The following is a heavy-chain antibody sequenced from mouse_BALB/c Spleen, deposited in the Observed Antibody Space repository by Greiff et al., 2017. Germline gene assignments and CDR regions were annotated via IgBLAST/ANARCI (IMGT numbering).Heavy chain of an antibody. Sequence: EVKLMESGAELVKPGASVKLSCTASGFNIKDTYMHWVKQRPEQGLEWIGRIDPANGNTKYDPKFQGKATITADTSSNTAYLQLSSLTSEDTAVYYCARRYDEDLDAMDYWGQGTSVTVSS. CDR1: GFNIKDTY. V-gene: IGHV14-3*02. J-gene: IGHJ4*01. CDR2: IDPANGNT. D-gene: IGHD2-14*01. CDR3: ARRYDEDLDAMDY.